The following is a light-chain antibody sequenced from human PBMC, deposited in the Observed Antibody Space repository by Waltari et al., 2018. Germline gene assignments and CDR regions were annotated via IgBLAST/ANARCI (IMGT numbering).Light chain of an antibody. CDR2: DVT. CDR1: RADGGGYNY. Sequence: QSALTQPASVSGSPGPSITISCTGTRADGGGYNYVPWYQLHPGKAPKLVIYDVTNRPSGVSSRFSGSKSGNTASLTISGLQAEDEADYYCSSYTEISTVVFGGGTKLTVL. J-gene: IGLJ3*02. V-gene: IGLV2-14*03. CDR3: SSYTEISTVV.